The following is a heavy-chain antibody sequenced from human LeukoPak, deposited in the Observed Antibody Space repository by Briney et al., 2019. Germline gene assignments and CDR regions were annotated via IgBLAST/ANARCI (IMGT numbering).Heavy chain of an antibody. J-gene: IGHJ4*02. CDR3: ARVPHYDSSGYPLSEDY. CDR1: GYTFTSYD. V-gene: IGHV1-8*01. Sequence: ASVKVSCKASGYTFTSYDINWVRQATGQGLEWMGWMNPNSGNTGYAQKFQGRVTMTRNTSISTAYMELSSLRSEDTAVYYCARVPHYDSSGYPLSEDYWGQGTLATVSS. CDR2: MNPNSGNT. D-gene: IGHD3-22*01.